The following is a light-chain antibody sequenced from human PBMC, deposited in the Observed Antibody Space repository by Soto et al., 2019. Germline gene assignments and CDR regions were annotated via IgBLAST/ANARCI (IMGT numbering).Light chain of an antibody. CDR2: GGS. Sequence: EIVLTQSPGTLSLSRGDRATLSCRASQSISSSYFAWYQQKPGQAPRFLIYGGSNRATGIPDRVSGSGSGTDFTLTISRLEPEDFAVYYCQQYGSSPTFGQGTRWIS. V-gene: IGKV3-20*01. J-gene: IGKJ1*01. CDR1: QSISSSY. CDR3: QQYGSSPT.